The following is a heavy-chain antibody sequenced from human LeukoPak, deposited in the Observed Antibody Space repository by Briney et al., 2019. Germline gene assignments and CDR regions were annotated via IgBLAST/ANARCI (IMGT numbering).Heavy chain of an antibody. CDR2: IRSKAYGGTT. Sequence: GGSLRLSCTASGFTLGDYAMSWVRQAPGKGLEWVGFIRSKAYGGTTEYAASVKGRFTISRDDSKSIAYLQMNSRKTEDTAVYYCTRDCSSTSCYPRNWFDPWGQGTLVTVSS. J-gene: IGHJ5*02. CDR3: TRDCSSTSCYPRNWFDP. V-gene: IGHV3-49*04. D-gene: IGHD2-2*01. CDR1: GFTLGDYA.